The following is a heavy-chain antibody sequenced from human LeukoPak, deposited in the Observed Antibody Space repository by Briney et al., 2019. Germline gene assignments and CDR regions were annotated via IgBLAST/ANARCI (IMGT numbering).Heavy chain of an antibody. CDR1: GFTLSSYW. CDR2: IKQDGSEK. V-gene: IGHV3-7*01. D-gene: IGHD4-17*01. J-gene: IGHJ4*02. CDR3: ARAPRVYGDYDDY. Sequence: GGSLRLSCAASGFTLSSYWMSWVRQAPGKGLEWVANIKQDGSEKYYVDSVKGRFTISRDNAKNSLYLQMNSLRAEDTAVYYCARAPRVYGDYDDYWGQGTLVTVSS.